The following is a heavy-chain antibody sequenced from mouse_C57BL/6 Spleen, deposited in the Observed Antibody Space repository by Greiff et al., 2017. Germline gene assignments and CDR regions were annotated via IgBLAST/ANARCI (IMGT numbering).Heavy chain of an antibody. D-gene: IGHD1-1*01. CDR1: GYAFSSSW. CDR3: ARSRVVADY. J-gene: IGHJ2*01. Sequence: QVQLQQSGPELVKPGASVKISCKASGYAFSSSWMNWVKQRPGKGLEWIGRIYPGDGDTNYNGKFKGKATLTADKSSSTAYMQLSSLTSEDSAVYYCARSRVVADYWGQGTTLTVSS. CDR2: IYPGDGDT. V-gene: IGHV1-82*01.